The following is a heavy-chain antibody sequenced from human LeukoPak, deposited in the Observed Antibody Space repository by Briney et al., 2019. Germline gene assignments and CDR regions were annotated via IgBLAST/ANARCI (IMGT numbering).Heavy chain of an antibody. J-gene: IGHJ4*02. CDR3: ARETVYDSSGYPFDY. CDR2: INPNSGGT. Sequence: ASVKVSCKASGYTFTAYYIHWMRQAPGQGLEWMGWINPNSGGTNYAQRFQGRVTMTRDTSITTAYMELSRLRSDDTAVYYCARETVYDSSGYPFDYWGQGTLVTVSS. D-gene: IGHD3-22*01. CDR1: GYTFTAYY. V-gene: IGHV1-2*02.